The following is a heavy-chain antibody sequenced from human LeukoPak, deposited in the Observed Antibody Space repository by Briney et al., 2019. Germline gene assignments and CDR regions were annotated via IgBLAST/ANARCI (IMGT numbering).Heavy chain of an antibody. Sequence: PGGSLRLSCTASGFTFSAYAMMWVRQAPGKGPEWVSAIRGGGTSEFYADSVKGRFRISRDNSKDTLFLQMNSLRADDTAVYYCARDPNGDYIGAFDMWGPGTMVTVSS. D-gene: IGHD4-17*01. J-gene: IGHJ3*02. CDR2: IRGGGTSE. V-gene: IGHV3-23*01. CDR1: GFTFSAYA. CDR3: ARDPNGDYIGAFDM.